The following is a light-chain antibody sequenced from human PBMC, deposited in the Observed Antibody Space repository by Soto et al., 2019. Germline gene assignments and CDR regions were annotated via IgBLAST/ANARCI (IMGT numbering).Light chain of an antibody. CDR2: DAI. Sequence: EIVLTQSPATLSVSPGDRVTLSRRASQSVDINLAWYQQKRGQAPRLLIYDAIIRAPDVPARFSGSWSGTEFTLTINSLQSEDFAVYYCQQYDAWPLTFGGGTKVDIK. V-gene: IGKV3-15*01. CDR1: QSVDIN. CDR3: QQYDAWPLT. J-gene: IGKJ4*01.